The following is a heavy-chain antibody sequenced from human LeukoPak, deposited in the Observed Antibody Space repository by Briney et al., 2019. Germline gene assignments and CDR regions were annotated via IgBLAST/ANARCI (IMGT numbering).Heavy chain of an antibody. CDR1: GGSSSGYY. Sequence: SETLSLTCAVYGGSSSGYYWSWFRQPPGKGLEWIGEINHSGSTNYNPSLKSRVTISVDTSKNQFSLKLSSVTAADTAVYYCARASMVRGVIVYWGQGTLVTVSS. CDR3: ARASMVRGVIVY. J-gene: IGHJ4*02. CDR2: INHSGST. D-gene: IGHD3-10*01. V-gene: IGHV4-34*01.